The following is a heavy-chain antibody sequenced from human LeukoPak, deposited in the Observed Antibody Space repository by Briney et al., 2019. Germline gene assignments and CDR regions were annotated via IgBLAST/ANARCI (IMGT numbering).Heavy chain of an antibody. CDR3: ARILPTTVTTDY. CDR1: GGSVSAYY. V-gene: IGHV4-59*08. D-gene: IGHD4-17*01. CDR2: VFYSGST. Sequence: SETLSLTCTASGGSVSAYYWTWIRQPPGKGLEWIGCVFYSGSTNYNPSLKSRVTISVDTSRNQFSLRLSSLTAADTAVYYCARILPTTVTTDYWGKGALVTVSS. J-gene: IGHJ4*02.